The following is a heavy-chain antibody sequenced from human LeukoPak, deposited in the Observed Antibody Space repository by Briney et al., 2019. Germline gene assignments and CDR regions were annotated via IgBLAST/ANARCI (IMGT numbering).Heavy chain of an antibody. CDR1: GFTFSSYW. Sequence: GGSLRLSSAASGFTFSSYWMSWVRQAPGKGLEWVATIKDDGSDKYYVDSVKGRFTISRDNAKNSLYLQMNSLRVEDTAVYYCANLGRTDWGQGTLVTVSS. J-gene: IGHJ4*02. CDR3: ANLGRTD. CDR2: IKDDGSDK. V-gene: IGHV3-7*01.